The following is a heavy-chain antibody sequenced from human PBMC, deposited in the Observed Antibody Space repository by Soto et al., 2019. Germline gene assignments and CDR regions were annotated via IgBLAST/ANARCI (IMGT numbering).Heavy chain of an antibody. CDR2: INPSGGST. CDR3: ARGGQAAMPYYGMDV. D-gene: IGHD2-2*01. V-gene: IGHV1-46*01. J-gene: IGHJ6*02. CDR1: GYTFTSYY. Sequence: ASVKLTCKASGYTFTSYYMHWVRQAPGQGLEWMGIINPSGGSTSYAQKFQGRVTMTRDTSTSTVYMELSSLRSEDTAVYYCARGGQAAMPYYGMDVWGQGTTVTVSS.